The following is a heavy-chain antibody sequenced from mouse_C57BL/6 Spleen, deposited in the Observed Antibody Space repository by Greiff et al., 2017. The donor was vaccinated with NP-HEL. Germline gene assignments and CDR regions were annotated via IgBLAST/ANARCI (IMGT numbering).Heavy chain of an antibody. CDR1: GFTFSSYG. D-gene: IGHD1-2*01. V-gene: IGHV5-6*01. Sequence: VQLKESGGDLVKPGGSLKLSCAASGFTFSSYGMSWVRQTPDKRLEWVATISSGGSYTYYPDSVKGRFTISRDNAKNTLYLQMSSLKSEDTAMYYCASHYGGFAYWGQGTLVTVSA. J-gene: IGHJ3*01. CDR3: ASHYGGFAY. CDR2: ISSGGSYT.